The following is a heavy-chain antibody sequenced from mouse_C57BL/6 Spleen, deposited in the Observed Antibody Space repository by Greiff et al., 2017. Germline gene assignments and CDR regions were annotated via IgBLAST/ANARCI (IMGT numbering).Heavy chain of an antibody. Sequence: EVQLKESGGGLVKPGGSLKLSCAASGFTFSDYGMHWVRQAPEKGLEWVAYISSGSSTIYYADTVKGRFTISSDNAKNTLFLQMTSLRSEDTAMYDCARSYSYGSSTWFAYWGQGTLVTVSA. V-gene: IGHV5-17*01. J-gene: IGHJ3*01. CDR2: ISSGSSTI. D-gene: IGHD1-1*01. CDR3: ARSYSYGSSTWFAY. CDR1: GFTFSDYG.